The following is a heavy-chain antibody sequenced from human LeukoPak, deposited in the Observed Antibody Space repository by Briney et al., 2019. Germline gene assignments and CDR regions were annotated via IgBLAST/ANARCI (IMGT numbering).Heavy chain of an antibody. V-gene: IGHV3-21*01. CDR1: GFTFSSYS. CDR2: ISSSSSYI. J-gene: IGHJ4*02. CDR3: ARVSRQTTAFDY. D-gene: IGHD4-17*01. Sequence: GGSLRLSCAASGFTFSSYSMNWVRQAPGKGLDWVSSISSSSSYIYYADSVKGRFTISRENAKHSLYLQMNSLRAEDTAVYYCARVSRQTTAFDYWGQGTLVTVSS.